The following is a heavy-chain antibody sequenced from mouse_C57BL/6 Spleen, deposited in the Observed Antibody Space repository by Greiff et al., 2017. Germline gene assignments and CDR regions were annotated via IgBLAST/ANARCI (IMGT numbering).Heavy chain of an antibody. CDR2: ILPGRGST. J-gene: IGHJ3*01. CDR1: GYTFTGYW. V-gene: IGHV1-9*01. Sequence: VQLQQSGAELMKPGASVKLSCKATGYTFTGYWIEWVKQRPGHGLEWLGDILPGRGSTTYNAKFKGKATFTANTSSNPAYMQLRSQTTQNSAIYYYAGQGAYACGFYWGQGTLVTVSA. D-gene: IGHD3-1*01. CDR3: AGQGAYACGFY.